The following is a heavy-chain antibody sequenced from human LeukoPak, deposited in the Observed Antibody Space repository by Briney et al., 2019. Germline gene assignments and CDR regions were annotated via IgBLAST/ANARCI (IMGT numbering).Heavy chain of an antibody. D-gene: IGHD6-13*01. CDR1: GGSISSYY. V-gene: IGHV4-59*01. CDR3: ARTIIAAAGTNYFDY. Sequence: SETVSLTCTVSGGSISSYYWSWIRQPPGKGLEWIGYIYYSGSTNYNPSLKSRVTISVDTSKNQFSLKLSSVTAADTAVYYCARTIIAAAGTNYFDYWGQGTLVTVSS. CDR2: IYYSGST. J-gene: IGHJ4*02.